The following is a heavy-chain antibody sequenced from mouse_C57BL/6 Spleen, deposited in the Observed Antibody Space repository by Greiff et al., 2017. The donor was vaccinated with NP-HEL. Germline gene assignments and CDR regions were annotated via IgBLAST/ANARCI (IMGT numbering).Heavy chain of an antibody. V-gene: IGHV1-76*01. CDR1: GYTFTDYY. CDR2: IYPGSGNT. J-gene: IGHJ3*01. Sequence: VQLQQSGAELVRPGASVKLSCKASGYTFTDYYINWVKQRPGPGLEWIARIYPGSGNTYYNEKFKGKATLTAEKSSSTAYMQLSSLTSEDSAVYFCARDSWFAYWGQGTLVTVSA. CDR3: ARDSWFAY.